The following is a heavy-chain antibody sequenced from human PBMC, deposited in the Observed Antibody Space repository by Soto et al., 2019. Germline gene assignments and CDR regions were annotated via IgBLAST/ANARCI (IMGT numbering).Heavy chain of an antibody. CDR1: GGNFSSYA. D-gene: IGHD3-22*01. J-gene: IGHJ6*02. V-gene: IGHV1-69*01. Sequence: QVQLVQSGAEVKKPGSSVKVSCKASGGNFSSYAVNWVRQAPGQGLEWMGGIIPALATANYAQKFQGRVTINTDEFTSTVYMELSSLRSEDTAVYYCAREHSSSSYGMDIWGQGTTVTVSS. CDR3: AREHSSSSYGMDI. CDR2: IIPALATA.